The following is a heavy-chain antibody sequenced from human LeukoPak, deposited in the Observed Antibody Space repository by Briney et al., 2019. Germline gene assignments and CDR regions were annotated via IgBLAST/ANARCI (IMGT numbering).Heavy chain of an antibody. CDR1: GGSFSGYY. CDR3: ARLGYCSSTSCYPVWYYYYMDV. V-gene: IGHV4-34*01. J-gene: IGHJ6*03. CDR2: INHSGST. D-gene: IGHD2-2*01. Sequence: SETLSLTCAVYGGSFSGYYWSWIRQPPGKGLEWIGEINHSGSTNYNPSLKSRVTISVDTSKNQFSLKLSSVTAADTAVYYCARLGYCSSTSCYPVWYYYYMDVWGKGTTVTISS.